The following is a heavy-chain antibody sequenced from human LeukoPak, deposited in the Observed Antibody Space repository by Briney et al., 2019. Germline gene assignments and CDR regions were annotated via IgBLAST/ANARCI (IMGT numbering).Heavy chain of an antibody. D-gene: IGHD3-16*01. CDR3: ASSPWGIQAFDI. V-gene: IGHV3-30*03. CDR2: ISYDGSNK. CDR1: GFTFSSYG. J-gene: IGHJ3*02. Sequence: PGRSLRLSCAASGFTFSSYGMHWVRQAPGKGLEWVAVISYDGSNKYYADSVKGRFTISRDNSKNTLYLQMNSLRAEDTAVYYCASSPWGIQAFDIWGQGTMVTVSS.